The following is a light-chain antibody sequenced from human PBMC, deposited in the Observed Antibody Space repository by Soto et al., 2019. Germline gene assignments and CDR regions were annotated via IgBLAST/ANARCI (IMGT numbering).Light chain of an antibody. J-gene: IGKJ2*01. Sequence: DIQMTQPPSTPSASVGDRVTITCRASQSISSWLAWYQQKPGKAPKLLIYDASSLESGVPSRFSGSGSGTEFTLTISSLQPDDFATYYCQPYNSYSRTFGQGTRVDIK. CDR2: DAS. V-gene: IGKV1-5*01. CDR1: QSISSW. CDR3: QPYNSYSRT.